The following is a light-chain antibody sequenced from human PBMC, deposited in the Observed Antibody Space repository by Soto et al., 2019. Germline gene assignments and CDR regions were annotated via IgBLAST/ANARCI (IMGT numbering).Light chain of an antibody. Sequence: DIRMTQSPSSFSASLGDTVTITGRASQGISDYLSWFQHTKGEAPKLLLYTASSLQGGVPLRFSGGGSRTDCSLTISGLQPEDSVTYYRQQTYTFPWTFGQGTKVDIK. CDR3: QQTYTFPWT. CDR1: QGISDY. CDR2: TAS. V-gene: IGKV1-39*01. J-gene: IGKJ1*01.